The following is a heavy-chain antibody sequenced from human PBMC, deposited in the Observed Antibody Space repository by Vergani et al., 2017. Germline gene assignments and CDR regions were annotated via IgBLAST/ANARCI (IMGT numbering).Heavy chain of an antibody. Sequence: QVQLVQSGAEVKKPGSSVKVSCKASGGTFSSYAISWVRQAPGQGLEWMGRIIPIFGTANYAQKFQGRVTITADESTSTAYMELSSLRSEATAVYYCARDQFNYYDSSGYRYFDYWGQGTLVTVSS. J-gene: IGHJ4*02. D-gene: IGHD3-22*01. CDR2: IIPIFGTA. CDR1: GGTFSSYA. V-gene: IGHV1-69*13. CDR3: ARDQFNYYDSSGYRYFDY.